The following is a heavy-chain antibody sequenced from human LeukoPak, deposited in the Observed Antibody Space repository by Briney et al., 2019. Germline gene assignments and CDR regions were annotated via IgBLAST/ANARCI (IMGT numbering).Heavy chain of an antibody. Sequence: ASVKVSCKASGYTFTSYDINWVRQATGQGLEWMGWMNPNSGNTGYAQKFQGRVTITRNTSISTAYMELSSLRSEDTAVYYCARGLAAMTRGAYHYYMDVWGKGTTVTVSS. CDR2: MNPNSGNT. CDR1: GYTFTSYD. CDR3: ARGLAAMTRGAYHYYMDV. J-gene: IGHJ6*03. D-gene: IGHD5-18*01. V-gene: IGHV1-8*03.